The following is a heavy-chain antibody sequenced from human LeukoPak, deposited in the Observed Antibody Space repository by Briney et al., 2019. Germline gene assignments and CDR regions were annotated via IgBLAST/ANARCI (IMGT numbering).Heavy chain of an antibody. CDR3: ARDGLAVVTGALDYYYGMDV. V-gene: IGHV3-30-3*01. J-gene: IGHJ6*02. CDR1: GFTFSRYW. CDR2: ISYDGSNK. D-gene: IGHD4-23*01. Sequence: GGSLRLSCVASGFTFSRYWMHWVRQTPGKGLEWVAVISYDGSNKYYADSVKGRFTISRDNSKNTLYLQMNSLRAEDTAVYYCARDGLAVVTGALDYYYGMDVWGQGTTVTVSS.